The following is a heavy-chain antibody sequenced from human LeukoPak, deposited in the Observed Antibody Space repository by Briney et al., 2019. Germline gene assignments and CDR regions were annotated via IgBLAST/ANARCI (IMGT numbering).Heavy chain of an antibody. CDR2: IIPIFGTA. CDR3: ARVGQTINGDAFDI. J-gene: IGHJ3*02. V-gene: IGHV1-69*13. CDR1: GGTFSTYA. Sequence: ASVKVSCKASGGTFSTYAISWVRQAPGQGPEWMGGIIPIFGTAKYAQKFQGRVTITADESASTAYMELGSLRSEDTAVYYCARVGQTINGDAFDIWGQGTMVTVSS. D-gene: IGHD5-12*01.